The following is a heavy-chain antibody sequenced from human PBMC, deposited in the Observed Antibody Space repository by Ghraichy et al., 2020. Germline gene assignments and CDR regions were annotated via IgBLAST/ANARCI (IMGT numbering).Heavy chain of an antibody. D-gene: IGHD5-18*01. Sequence: SETLSLTCTASGYSISSGYYWGWIRQPPGKGLEWIGSIYHSGSTYYNPSLKSRVTISVDTSKNQFSLKLSSVTAADTAVYYCARWDRYSYGSPFDYWGQGTLVTVSS. CDR1: GYSISSGYY. V-gene: IGHV4-38-2*02. CDR3: ARWDRYSYGSPFDY. CDR2: IYHSGST. J-gene: IGHJ4*02.